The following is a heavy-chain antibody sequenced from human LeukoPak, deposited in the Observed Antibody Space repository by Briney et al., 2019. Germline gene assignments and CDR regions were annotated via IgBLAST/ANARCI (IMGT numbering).Heavy chain of an antibody. CDR2: INSDGSST. CDR3: ARGTTIREAAFDI. CDR1: GIPLRSYG. Sequence: PGGSLRLSCAASGIPLRSYGMNWVRQAPGKGLVWVSRINSDGSSTSYADSVKGRFTISRDNAKNTLYLQMNSLRAEDTAVYYCARGTTIREAAFDIWGQGTMVTVSS. J-gene: IGHJ3*02. D-gene: IGHD1-14*01. V-gene: IGHV3-74*01.